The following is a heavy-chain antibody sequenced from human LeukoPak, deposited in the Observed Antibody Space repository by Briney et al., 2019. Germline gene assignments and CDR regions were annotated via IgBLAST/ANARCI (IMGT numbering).Heavy chain of an antibody. V-gene: IGHV1-69*04. Sequence: SVKVSCKASGGSFSSSAISWVRQAPGQGLENMGRLIPVVGIPTYAQKFQGRVLITADKSTSTAYMELSSLRSDDTAVYYCARDGDTSGWLGAFEIWGQGTMVTVSS. CDR2: LIPVVGIP. CDR1: GGSFSSSA. J-gene: IGHJ3*02. CDR3: ARDGDTSGWLGAFEI. D-gene: IGHD6-19*01.